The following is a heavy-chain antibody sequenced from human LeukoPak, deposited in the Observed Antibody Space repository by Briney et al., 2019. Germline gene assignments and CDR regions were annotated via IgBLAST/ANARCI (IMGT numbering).Heavy chain of an antibody. D-gene: IGHD5-24*01. J-gene: IGHJ3*02. V-gene: IGHV3-7*01. CDR2: IKQDGSEY. Sequence: SCVAXGFTFSSYWXSWVRQAPGKGLXWVANIKQDGSEYSYVDSVKGRFTISRDNAKNSLYLQMNSLRAEDTAVYYCARRDGYNYVAFDIWGQGTMVTVSS. CDR3: ARRDGYNYVAFDI. CDR1: GFTFSSYW.